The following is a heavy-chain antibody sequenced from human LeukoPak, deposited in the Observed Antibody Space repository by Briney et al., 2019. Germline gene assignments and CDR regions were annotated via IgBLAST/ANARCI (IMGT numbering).Heavy chain of an antibody. J-gene: IGHJ4*02. CDR2: INWNGGST. Sequence: GGSLRLSCAASGFTFDDYGMSWVRQAPGKGLEWVSGINWNGGSTGYADSVKGRFTISRDNSKNTLYLQMNSLRAEDTAVYYCAKEGRITIFGVVQGEFDYWGQGTLVTVSS. V-gene: IGHV3-20*04. CDR1: GFTFDDYG. D-gene: IGHD3-3*01. CDR3: AKEGRITIFGVVQGEFDY.